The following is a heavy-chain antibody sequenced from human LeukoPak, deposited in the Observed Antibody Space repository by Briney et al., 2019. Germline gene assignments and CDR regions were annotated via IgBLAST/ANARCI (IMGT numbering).Heavy chain of an antibody. J-gene: IGHJ4*02. V-gene: IGHV3-23*01. D-gene: IGHD2-2*01. CDR2: ISGSGGST. Sequence: GGTLRLSCAASGFTFSSYGMSWVRQAPGKGLEWVSAISGSGGSTYYADSVKGRFTISRDNSKNTLYLQMNSLRAEDTAVYYCAHGSMYQLDYWGQETLVTVSS. CDR1: GFTFSSYG. CDR3: AHGSMYQLDY.